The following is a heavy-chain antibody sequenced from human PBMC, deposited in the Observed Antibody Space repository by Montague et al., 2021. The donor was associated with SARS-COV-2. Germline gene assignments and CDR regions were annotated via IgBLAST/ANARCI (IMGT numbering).Heavy chain of an antibody. CDR3: ARGNDILTGYDY. D-gene: IGHD3-9*01. V-gene: IGHV4-59*01. J-gene: IGHJ4*02. CDR1: GGSFSGYY. Sequence: SETLSLTSTVSGGSFSGYYWSWIRQPPGKGLEWIGYIYYSGITNYNPSLKSRVTISVDTSKSQFSLKLSSVTAADTAVYYCARGNDILTGYDYWGQGTLVTVSS. CDR2: IYYSGIT.